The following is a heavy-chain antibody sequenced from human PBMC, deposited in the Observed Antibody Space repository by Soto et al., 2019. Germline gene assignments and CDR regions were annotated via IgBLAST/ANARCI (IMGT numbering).Heavy chain of an antibody. D-gene: IGHD2-2*01. V-gene: IGHV1-18*01. CDR2: ISAYNGNT. CDR1: GYTFTSYG. J-gene: IGHJ6*02. Sequence: VPVKVSCKASGYTFTSYGISWVRQAPGQGLEWMGWISAYNGNTNYAQKLQGRVTMTTDTSTSTAYMKLRSLRSDDTAVYYCARVRDIVVVPAPLGVWGQGTTVTVSS. CDR3: ARVRDIVVVPAPLGV.